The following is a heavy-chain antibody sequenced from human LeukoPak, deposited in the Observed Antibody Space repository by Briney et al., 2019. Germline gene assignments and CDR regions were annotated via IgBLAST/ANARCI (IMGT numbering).Heavy chain of an antibody. D-gene: IGHD3-10*01. CDR3: ARGMVRGVDY. CDR2: IYYSGST. Sequence: SETLSLTCTVSGGSISSYYWSWIRQPPGKGLEWIGYIYYSGSTNYNPSLKSRVTISVDTPKNQFSLKLSSVTAADTAVYYCARGMVRGVDYWGQGTLVTVSS. CDR1: GGSISSYY. V-gene: IGHV4-59*01. J-gene: IGHJ4*02.